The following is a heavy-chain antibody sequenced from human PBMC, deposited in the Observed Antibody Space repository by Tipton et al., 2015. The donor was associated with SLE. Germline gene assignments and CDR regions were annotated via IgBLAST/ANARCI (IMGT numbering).Heavy chain of an antibody. J-gene: IGHJ4*02. CDR3: AGAWQGYCSGGTCYVLDY. Sequence: TLSLTCTVSGGSISSHYWSWIRQPPGKGLEWIGSIYYSGTTNYNPSLKSRVTISVDTSKNQFSLKLRSVTAADTAVYYCAGAWQGYCSGGTCYVLDYWGQGTLVTVSS. D-gene: IGHD2-15*01. CDR2: IYYSGTT. CDR1: GGSISSHY. V-gene: IGHV4-59*11.